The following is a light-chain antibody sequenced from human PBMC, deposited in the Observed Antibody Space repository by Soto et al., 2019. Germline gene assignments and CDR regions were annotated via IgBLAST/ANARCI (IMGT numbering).Light chain of an antibody. J-gene: IGLJ2*01. CDR3: SSYTTSSTRV. CDR2: DVS. V-gene: IGLV2-14*01. CDR1: SSDFGGYNY. Sequence: QSALTQPASVSGSPGQSITMSCTGTSSDFGGYNYVSGYKQHPGKAPKLMIYDVSNRPSGVSNRFSGSKSGNTASLTISVLQAEDEAYYYCSSYTTSSTRVFGGGTKLTVL.